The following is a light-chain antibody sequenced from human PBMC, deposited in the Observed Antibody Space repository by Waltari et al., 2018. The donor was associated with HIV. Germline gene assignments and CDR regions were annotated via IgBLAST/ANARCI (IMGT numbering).Light chain of an antibody. J-gene: IGLJ2*01. Sequence: QSALPPPASVSGSPGQSITISCTGTSSDVGGYNLFSWYQQHPGKPPKLMIYEVSKRPSRVSNRFSGSKSGNTASLTISGLQAEDEADYYCCAYAGSTTYVIFGGGTKLTVL. CDR3: CAYAGSTTYVI. V-gene: IGLV2-23*02. CDR2: EVS. CDR1: SSDVGGYNL.